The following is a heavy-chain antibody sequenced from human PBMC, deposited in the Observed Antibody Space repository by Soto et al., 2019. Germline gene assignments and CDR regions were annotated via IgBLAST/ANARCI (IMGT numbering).Heavy chain of an antibody. Sequence: EVLLVESGGGVVQPGGSLKLSCAASGFVFKDSSIHWVRQASGKGLEWVGRIRDRAYNYATAYTASVKGRFTVSRDDSNNTAYLQMESLKTEDTAIYYCTRLISADQDYWGQGTLVTVSS. J-gene: IGHJ4*02. V-gene: IGHV3-73*01. D-gene: IGHD3-10*01. CDR2: IRDRAYNYAT. CDR3: TRLISADQDY. CDR1: GFVFKDSS.